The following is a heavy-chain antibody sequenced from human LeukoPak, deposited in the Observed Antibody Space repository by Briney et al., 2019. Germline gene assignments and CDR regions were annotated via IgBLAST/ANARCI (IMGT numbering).Heavy chain of an antibody. CDR1: GGTFSSYA. V-gene: IGHV1-2*04. D-gene: IGHD4-17*01. CDR3: ARSLHDYGDYHAFDI. Sequence: GSSVKVSCKASGGTFSSYAISWVRQAPGQGLEWMGWINPNSGGTNYAQKFQGWVTMTRDTSISTAYMELSRLRSDDTAVYYCARSLHDYGDYHAFDIWGQGTMVTVSS. CDR2: INPNSGGT. J-gene: IGHJ3*02.